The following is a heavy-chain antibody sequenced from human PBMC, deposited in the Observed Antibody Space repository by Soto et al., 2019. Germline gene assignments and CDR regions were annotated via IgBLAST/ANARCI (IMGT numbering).Heavy chain of an antibody. V-gene: IGHV1-69*13. J-gene: IGHJ6*02. Sequence: SVKVSCKASGGTFSSYAISWVRQAPGQGLEWMGGIIPIFGTANYAQKFQGRVTITADESASTAYMELSSLRSEDTAVYYCARSEYGGNSGYYYGMDVWGQGTTVTVSS. CDR1: GGTFSSYA. CDR3: ARSEYGGNSGYYYGMDV. D-gene: IGHD4-17*01. CDR2: IIPIFGTA.